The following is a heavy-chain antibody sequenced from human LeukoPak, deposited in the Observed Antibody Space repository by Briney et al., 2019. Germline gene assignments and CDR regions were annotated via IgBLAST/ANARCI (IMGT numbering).Heavy chain of an antibody. CDR2: INPGGDNT. CDR1: GYTFTKSY. V-gene: IGHV1-46*01. Sequence: ASVKVSCKASGYTFTKSYIRWVRQAPGQRLEWMGLINPGGDNTDYAQNFQGRLTMTSDTSARTVYMELSSLRSEDTAVYYCARIRDGYNDAYDIWGQGTVVTVPS. CDR3: ARIRDGYNDAYDI. D-gene: IGHD5-24*01. J-gene: IGHJ3*02.